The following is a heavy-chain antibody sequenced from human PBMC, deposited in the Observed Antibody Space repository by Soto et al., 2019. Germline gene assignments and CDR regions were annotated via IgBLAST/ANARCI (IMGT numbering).Heavy chain of an antibody. Sequence: ASVKVSCKASGYTFTSYGISWVRQAPGRGLEWMGWISAYNGNTNYAQKLQGRVTMTTDTSTSTAYMELRSLRSDDTAVYYCARAGATHYYYYGMDVWGQGTTVTVSS. J-gene: IGHJ6*02. CDR2: ISAYNGNT. D-gene: IGHD1-26*01. V-gene: IGHV1-18*04. CDR1: GYTFTSYG. CDR3: ARAGATHYYYYGMDV.